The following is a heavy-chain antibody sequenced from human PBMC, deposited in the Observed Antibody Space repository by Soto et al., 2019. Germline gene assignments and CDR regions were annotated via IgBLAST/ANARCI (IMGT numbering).Heavy chain of an antibody. D-gene: IGHD1-1*01. CDR2: ISAHNGNT. Sequence: QVHLVQSGAEVKKPGASVKVSCKGSGYGFTTYGITWVRQAPGQGLEWMAWISAHNGNTNYAQKLQGRITVNRETSTSTAYMELRSLRSDDTAVYYCARGRYGDYWGQGALVTVSS. CDR3: ARGRYGDY. V-gene: IGHV1-18*01. CDR1: GYGFTTYG. J-gene: IGHJ4*02.